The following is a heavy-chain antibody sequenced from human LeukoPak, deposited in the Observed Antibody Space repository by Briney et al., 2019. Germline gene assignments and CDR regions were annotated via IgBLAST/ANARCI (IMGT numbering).Heavy chain of an antibody. V-gene: IGHV1-18*01. CDR3: ARDPRYVVAATAAWSDP. CDR1: GYTFTSYG. Sequence: EASVKVSCKASGYTFTSYGISWVRQAPGQGLEWMGWISAYNGNTNYAQKLQGRVTMTTDTSTSTAYMELRSLRSDDTAVYYCARDPRYVVAATAAWSDPWGQGTLVTVSS. CDR2: ISAYNGNT. D-gene: IGHD2-15*01. J-gene: IGHJ5*02.